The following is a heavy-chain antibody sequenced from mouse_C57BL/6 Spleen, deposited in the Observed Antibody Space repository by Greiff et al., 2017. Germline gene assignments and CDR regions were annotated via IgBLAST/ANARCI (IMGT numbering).Heavy chain of an antibody. CDR2: INPGSGGT. D-gene: IGHD1-1*02. Sequence: QVQLQQSGAELVRPGTSVKVSCKASGYAFTNYLIEWVKQRPGQGLEWIGVINPGSGGTNYNEKFKGKATLTADKSSSTAYMQLSSLTSEDSAVSFCARSWGGGRAYWGQGTLVTVSA. CDR3: ARSWGGGRAY. J-gene: IGHJ3*01. CDR1: GYAFTNYL. V-gene: IGHV1-54*01.